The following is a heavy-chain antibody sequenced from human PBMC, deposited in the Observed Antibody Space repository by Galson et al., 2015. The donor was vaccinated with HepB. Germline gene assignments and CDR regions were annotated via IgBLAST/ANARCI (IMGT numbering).Heavy chain of an antibody. CDR1: GFTFSSYA. CDR2: ISYDGSNK. J-gene: IGHJ1*01. Sequence: SLRLSCAASGFTFSSYAMHWVRQAPGKGLEWVAVISYDGSNKYYADSVKGRFTISRDNSKNTLYLQMSSLRAEDTAVYYCVKGVSGAGLTTEYFQHWGQGTLVTVSS. D-gene: IGHD2-15*01. V-gene: IGHV3-30*04. CDR3: VKGVSGAGLTTEYFQH.